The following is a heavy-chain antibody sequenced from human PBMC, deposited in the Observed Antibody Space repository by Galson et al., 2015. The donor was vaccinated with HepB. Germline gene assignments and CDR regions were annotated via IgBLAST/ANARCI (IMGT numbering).Heavy chain of an antibody. J-gene: IGHJ4*02. CDR3: AGWGYCSGGSCFLRYFDY. CDR1: GFTFSSYS. V-gene: IGHV3-21*01. Sequence: SLRLSCAASGFTFSSYSMNWVRQAPGKGLEWVSSISSSSSYIYYADSVKGRFTISRDNAKNSLYLQMNSLRAEDTAVYYCAGWGYCSGGSCFLRYFDYWGQGTLVTVSS. D-gene: IGHD2-15*01. CDR2: ISSSSSYI.